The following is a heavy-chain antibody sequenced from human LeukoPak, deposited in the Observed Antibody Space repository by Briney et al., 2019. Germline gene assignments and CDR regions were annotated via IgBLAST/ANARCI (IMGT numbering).Heavy chain of an antibody. CDR1: GFTFSSYG. Sequence: GGSLRLSCAASGFTFSSYGMHWVRQAPGKGLEWVAVISYDGGNKFYADSVKGRFSISRDNSKNTLYLRMNSLRAEDTAVYYCAKIVGAIWGFFDYWGQGTLVTVSS. J-gene: IGHJ4*02. CDR2: ISYDGGNK. CDR3: AKIVGAIWGFFDY. V-gene: IGHV3-30*18. D-gene: IGHD5-12*01.